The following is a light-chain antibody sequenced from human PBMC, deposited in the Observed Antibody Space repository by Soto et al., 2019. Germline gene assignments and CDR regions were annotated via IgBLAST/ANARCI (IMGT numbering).Light chain of an antibody. V-gene: IGLV1-51*02. J-gene: IGLJ1*01. Sequence: QSVLTQPPSVSAAPGQKVTISCSGSSSNIENNYVSWYRQLPGTAPTLLIYEDNKRPSGIPDRFSGSKSGTSATLGITGLETGDEADYYCATWDSSLSGGVSGTGTKLTVL. CDR1: SSNIENNY. CDR3: ATWDSSLSGGV. CDR2: EDN.